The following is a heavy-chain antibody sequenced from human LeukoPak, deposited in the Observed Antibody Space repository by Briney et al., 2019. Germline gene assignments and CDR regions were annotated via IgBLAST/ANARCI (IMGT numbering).Heavy chain of an antibody. J-gene: IGHJ4*02. V-gene: IGHV3-7*01. Sequence: QPGGSLRLSCAASGFTFSSYWMSWVRQAPGKGLEWVANIKQDGSEKYYVDSVQGRFNISSDNAKNSLYLQMNTLRAEDTAVYYCARFLSVSRISCYAYWGQGTLVTVSS. CDR3: ARFLSVSRISCYAY. CDR2: IKQDGSEK. CDR1: GFTFSSYW. D-gene: IGHD2-2*01.